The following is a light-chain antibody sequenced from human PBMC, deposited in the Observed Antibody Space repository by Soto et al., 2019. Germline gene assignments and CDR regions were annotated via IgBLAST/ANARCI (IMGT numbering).Light chain of an antibody. CDR1: QSISSW. J-gene: IGKJ1*01. Sequence: DIQMTQSPSTLSASVGDRVTITCRASQSISSWLAWYQQKPGKAPKLLIYKASSLESGAPSRFSGSGSGTEFTLTISSLQPDDFATSYCEQYNSYSPTFGQGTKVAIK. CDR3: EQYNSYSPT. V-gene: IGKV1-5*03. CDR2: KAS.